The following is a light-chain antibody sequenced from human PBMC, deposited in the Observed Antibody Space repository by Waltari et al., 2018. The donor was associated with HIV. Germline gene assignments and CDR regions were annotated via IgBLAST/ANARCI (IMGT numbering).Light chain of an antibody. CDR1: QSVLYCSNNKNY. CDR3: QQYYSTPFT. J-gene: IGKJ4*01. Sequence: DIVMTQSPDSLVVSLGERATINCKSSQSVLYCSNNKNYLAWYQQKPGQPPKLLIYWASTRESGVPDRFSGSGSGTDFTLTISSLQAEDVAVYYCQQYYSTPFTFGGGTKVEIK. CDR2: WAS. V-gene: IGKV4-1*01.